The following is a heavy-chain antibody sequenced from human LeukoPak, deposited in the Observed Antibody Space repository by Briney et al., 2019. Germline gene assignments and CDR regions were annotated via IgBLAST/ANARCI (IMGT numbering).Heavy chain of an antibody. D-gene: IGHD5-24*01. J-gene: IGHJ3*02. V-gene: IGHV3-21*01. Sequence: GGSLRLSCAASGFTFSSYSMNWVRQAPGKGLEWVSSISSSSSYIYYADSVKGRFTISRDNAKNSLYLQMNSLRAEDTAVYYCARGGGSRRDGYNGDHDAFDIWGQGTMVTVSS. CDR1: GFTFSSYS. CDR3: ARGGGSRRDGYNGDHDAFDI. CDR2: ISSSSSYI.